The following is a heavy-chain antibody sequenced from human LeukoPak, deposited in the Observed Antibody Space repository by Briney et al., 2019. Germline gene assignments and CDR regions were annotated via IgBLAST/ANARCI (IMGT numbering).Heavy chain of an antibody. CDR3: ARHDEDCSGDYCFLLSLDS. CDR2: IHYSGST. D-gene: IGHD3-22*01. CDR1: GGSISGYY. Sequence: SETLSLTCTVSGGSISGYYGSWIRQTPGQGLEWIGYIHYSGSTDYNPSLKRRVTISVDTSKNQFSLKLNSVTAADTAVYYCARHDEDCSGDYCFLLSLDSWGQGALVTVSS. J-gene: IGHJ4*02. V-gene: IGHV4-59*08.